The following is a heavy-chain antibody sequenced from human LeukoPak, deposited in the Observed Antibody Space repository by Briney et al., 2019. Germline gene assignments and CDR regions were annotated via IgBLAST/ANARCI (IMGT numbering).Heavy chain of an antibody. V-gene: IGHV4-4*07. D-gene: IGHD6-25*01. CDR2: INTGGST. J-gene: IGHJ5*02. CDR3: AREGGDPRWLDP. Sequence: PSETLSLTCTVSGGSISSYYWTWIRQSAGKGLEWIGRINTGGSTNYNPSLRSRVTMSVNTSKNQFSLNLTSVTAADTAVYSCAREGGDPRWLDPWGQGTLVTVSS. CDR1: GGSISSYY.